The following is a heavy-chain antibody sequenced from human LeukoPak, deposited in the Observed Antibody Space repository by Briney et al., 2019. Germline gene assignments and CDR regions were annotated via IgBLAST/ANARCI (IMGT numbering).Heavy chain of an antibody. Sequence: GASVKVSCKASGGTFSSYAISWVRQAPGQGLEWMGGIIPIFGTANYAQKFQGRVTITTDESTSTAYMELSSLRSEDTAVYYCARAPRYCSSTSCPHHGYYYYMDVWGKGTTVTVSS. D-gene: IGHD2-2*01. CDR3: ARAPRYCSSTSCPHHGYYYYMDV. CDR2: IIPIFGTA. V-gene: IGHV1-69*05. J-gene: IGHJ6*03. CDR1: GGTFSSYA.